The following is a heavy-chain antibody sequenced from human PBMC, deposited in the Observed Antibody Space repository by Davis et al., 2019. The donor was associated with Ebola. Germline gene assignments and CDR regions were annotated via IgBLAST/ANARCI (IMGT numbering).Heavy chain of an antibody. D-gene: IGHD3-3*01. V-gene: IGHV3-9*01. J-gene: IGHJ6*02. Sequence: SLKISCAASGFTFSSYAMHWVRQVPGKGLEWVSGISWNSGSFGYADSVKGRFPISRDNAKNSLFLQMNSLRADDTAFYYCAKDMSYDFWSGLPFGTDVWGHGTTVTVSS. CDR1: GFTFSSYA. CDR2: ISWNSGSF. CDR3: AKDMSYDFWSGLPFGTDV.